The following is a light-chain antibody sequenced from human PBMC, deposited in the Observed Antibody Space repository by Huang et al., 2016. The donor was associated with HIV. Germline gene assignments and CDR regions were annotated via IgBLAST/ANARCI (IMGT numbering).Light chain of an antibody. V-gene: IGKV3-11*01. J-gene: IGKJ4*01. CDR2: DGS. CDR1: QGVSNY. CDR3: QQRSDWPLT. Sequence: IVLTQSPATLSLSPGERATLSCRASQGVSNYLAWYQHKPGQAPRLLIYDGSNRATGIPPRFSGSGSGTDFTLTISNPEPEDFAVYYCQQRSDWPLTFGGGTTVEIK.